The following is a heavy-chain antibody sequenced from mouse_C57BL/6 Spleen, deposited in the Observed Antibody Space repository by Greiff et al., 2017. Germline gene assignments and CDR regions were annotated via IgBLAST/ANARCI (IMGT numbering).Heavy chain of an antibody. J-gene: IGHJ4*01. D-gene: IGHD2-4*01. Sequence: QVQLQQPGAELVMPGASVKLSCKASGYTFTSYWMHWVKQRPGQGLEWIGEIDPSDSYTNYNQKFKGKSTLIVDKSSSTAYMQLSSLTSEDSAVYYCARSGYYDYDYAMDYWGQGTSVTVSS. CDR1: GYTFTSYW. CDR3: ARSGYYDYDYAMDY. CDR2: IDPSDSYT. V-gene: IGHV1-69*01.